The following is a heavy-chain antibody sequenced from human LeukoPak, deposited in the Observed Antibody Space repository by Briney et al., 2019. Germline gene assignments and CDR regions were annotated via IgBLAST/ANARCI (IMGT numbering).Heavy chain of an antibody. J-gene: IGHJ6*03. CDR1: GASISRGNYY. CDR3: ARVYISPDYSCYHMDV. CDR2: IHTSGTT. Sequence: SETLSLTCTVSGASISRGNYYWSWIRQPAGKGLEWIGRIHTSGTTDFNPSLKSRAAMSPDTSKNQFSLRLTSVTAADTAMYYCARVYISPDYSCYHMDVWGRGTTVTVSS. D-gene: IGHD1-1*01. V-gene: IGHV4-61*02.